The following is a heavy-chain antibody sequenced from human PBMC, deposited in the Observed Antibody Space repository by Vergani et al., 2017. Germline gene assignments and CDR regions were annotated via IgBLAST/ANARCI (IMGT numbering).Heavy chain of an antibody. CDR2: ISGQNFRT. Sequence: EVQLVESGGGLVKPGGSLRLSCAASGFTFSDFSMSWVRQAPGKGLEWVSGISGQNFRTHYADSVKGRFTISRDDSKNTVYLQINSLRAEDTAVYYCAKTVDYYDISGYYFWGQGTLVTVSS. CDR1: GFTFSDFS. J-gene: IGHJ4*02. CDR3: AKTVDYYDISGYYF. D-gene: IGHD3-22*01. V-gene: IGHV3-23*04.